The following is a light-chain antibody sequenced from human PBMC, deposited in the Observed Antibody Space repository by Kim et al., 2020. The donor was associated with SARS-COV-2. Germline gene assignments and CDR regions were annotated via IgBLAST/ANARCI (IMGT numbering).Light chain of an antibody. V-gene: IGKV2-28*01. CDR3: QQFNNWPLYS. Sequence: DIVMTQSPLSLPVTPGEPASISCRSSQSLLHSNGYNYLDWYLQKPGQSPQLLIYLGSNRASGVPDRFSGSGSGTEFTLTISSLQSEDFAIYYCQQFNNWPLYSFGQGTKLEI. CDR2: LGS. CDR1: QSLLHSNGYNY. J-gene: IGKJ2*03.